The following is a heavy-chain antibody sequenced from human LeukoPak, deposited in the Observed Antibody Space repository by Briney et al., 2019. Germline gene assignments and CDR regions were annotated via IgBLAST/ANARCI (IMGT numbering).Heavy chain of an antibody. D-gene: IGHD6-25*01. CDR3: ARDLTFTSGREVY. Sequence: GASVEVSCKASGYTFTAYYMHWARQAPGQGLEWMGWINPNSGDTNYAQEFQGRVTMTRDTSINTAYMELSGLRSDDTAVYYCARDLTFTSGREVYWGQGTLVTVSS. V-gene: IGHV1-2*02. CDR1: GYTFTAYY. CDR2: INPNSGDT. J-gene: IGHJ4*02.